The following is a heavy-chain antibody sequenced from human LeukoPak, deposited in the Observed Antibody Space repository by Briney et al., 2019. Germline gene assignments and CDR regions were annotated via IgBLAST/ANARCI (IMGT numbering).Heavy chain of an antibody. D-gene: IGHD6-19*01. V-gene: IGHV2-5*02. CDR1: GFSLSTSGVG. CDR3: AHVPDGYSSGWYVRY. CDR2: MYWDDDK. Sequence: SGPTVVKPTQTLTLTCYFSGFSLSTSGVGVGWIRQPPGKALERLALMYWDDDKRYSPPLKSRLTITKDTSKNQVVLTMTNMDPVDTATYCSAHVPDGYSSGWYVRYGGEGTLVTVSS. J-gene: IGHJ4*02.